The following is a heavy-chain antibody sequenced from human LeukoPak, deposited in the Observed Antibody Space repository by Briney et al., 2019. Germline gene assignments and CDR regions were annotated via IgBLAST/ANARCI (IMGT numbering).Heavy chain of an antibody. Sequence: SETLSFTCTVSGDSIDSCTYYWGWIRQPPGKGLEWIGSIYYSGGTYSNPSLKSRVTISIDTSKNQFSLKLSSVTAADTAMYYCARLGFTMILVATTWGQGTLVTVSS. V-gene: IGHV4-39*01. D-gene: IGHD3-22*01. CDR3: ARLGFTMILVATT. CDR1: GDSIDSCTYY. J-gene: IGHJ4*02. CDR2: IYYSGGT.